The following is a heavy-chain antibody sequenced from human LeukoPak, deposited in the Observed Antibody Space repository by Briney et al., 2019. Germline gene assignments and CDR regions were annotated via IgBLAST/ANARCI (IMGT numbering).Heavy chain of an antibody. V-gene: IGHV3-30*04. Sequence: GGSLRLSCAASGFTFSSYTMHWVRQAPGKGLEWVAVISYDGSNKYYADSVKGRFTISRDNAKNSLYLQMNSLRAEDTAVYYCAELGITMIGGVWGKGTTVTISS. CDR1: GFTFSSYT. J-gene: IGHJ6*04. D-gene: IGHD3-10*02. CDR2: ISYDGSNK. CDR3: AELGITMIGGV.